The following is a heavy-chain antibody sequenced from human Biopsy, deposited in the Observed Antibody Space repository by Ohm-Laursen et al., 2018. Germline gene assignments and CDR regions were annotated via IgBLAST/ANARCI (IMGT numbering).Heavy chain of an antibody. Sequence: PSETLSLTCTVSGGSLSSYSWSWIRQPAGKGLEWIGQIYTSGITNHNPSLKSRVTMSVDTSKNKFSLRVSSVTAADTAVYYCARDRDRRGWFDPWGQGTRVTVSS. CDR3: ARDRDRRGWFDP. D-gene: IGHD1-14*01. V-gene: IGHV4-4*07. J-gene: IGHJ5*02. CDR1: GGSLSSYS. CDR2: IYTSGIT.